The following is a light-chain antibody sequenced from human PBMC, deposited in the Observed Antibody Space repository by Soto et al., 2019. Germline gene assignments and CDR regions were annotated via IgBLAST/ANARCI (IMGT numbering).Light chain of an antibody. J-gene: IGKJ1*01. CDR1: QSISSW. CDR2: KAS. V-gene: IGKV1-5*03. Sequence: DIQMTQSPSTLSASVRDRVTMTCRASQSISSWLAWYQQKPGKAPKLLIYKASTLKSGVPSRFSGSGSGTEFTLTISSLQPDDFATYYCQQYQSYSRTFGQGTKVDI. CDR3: QQYQSYSRT.